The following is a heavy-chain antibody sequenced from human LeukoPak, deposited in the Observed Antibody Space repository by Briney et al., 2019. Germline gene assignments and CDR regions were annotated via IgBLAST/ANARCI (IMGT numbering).Heavy chain of an antibody. J-gene: IGHJ4*02. CDR1: GGSISSGDYY. CDR3: ARAGPITQIDY. Sequence: SETLSLTCTVSGGSISSGDYYWSWIRQPPGKGLEWIGYNYYSGSTYYNPSLKSRVTISVDTSKNQFSLKLSSVTAADTAVYYCARAGPITQIDYWGQGTLVTVSS. V-gene: IGHV4-30-4*01. D-gene: IGHD3-10*01. CDR2: NYYSGST.